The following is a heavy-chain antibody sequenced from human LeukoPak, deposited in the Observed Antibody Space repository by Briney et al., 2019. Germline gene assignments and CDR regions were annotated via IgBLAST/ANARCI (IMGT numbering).Heavy chain of an antibody. CDR2: IRYDGSNK. Sequence: GGSLRLSCAASGFNFNYYGMHWVRQAPGKGLEWVAFIRYDGSNKYYADSVKGRFTISRDNSKNTLYLQMNSLRAEDTAVYYCARDIGVGAITWDAFDIWGQGTMVTVSS. V-gene: IGHV3-30*02. J-gene: IGHJ3*02. CDR3: ARDIGVGAITWDAFDI. D-gene: IGHD1-26*01. CDR1: GFNFNYYG.